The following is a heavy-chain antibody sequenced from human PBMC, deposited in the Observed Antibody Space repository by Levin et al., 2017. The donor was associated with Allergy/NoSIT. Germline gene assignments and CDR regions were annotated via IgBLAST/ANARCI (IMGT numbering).Heavy chain of an antibody. V-gene: IGHV3-30-3*01. CDR2: ISYDGSNK. CDR3: ARTLGREKQWLALYYFDY. CDR1: GFTFSGYA. D-gene: IGHD6-19*01. Sequence: GGSLRLSCAASGFTFSGYAMHWVRQAPGKGLEWVAVISYDGSNKYYADSVKGRFTIFRDNSKNTLFLQMNSLRPEDTAVYYCARTLGREKQWLALYYFDYWGQGTLVTVSS. J-gene: IGHJ4*02.